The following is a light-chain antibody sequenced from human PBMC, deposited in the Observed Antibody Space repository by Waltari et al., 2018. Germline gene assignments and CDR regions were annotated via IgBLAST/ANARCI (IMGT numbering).Light chain of an antibody. CDR1: SSAVGFYNL. Sequence: QSALTPPASVSGSPGQSITISCTGTSSAVGFYNLVSWYQQHPGKAPELVVYEVISRPSGVSNRFSGSKSGNTASLTISGLQAEDEADYYCCSYAGRNIWVFGGGTKLTVL. CDR2: EVI. J-gene: IGLJ3*02. V-gene: IGLV2-23*02. CDR3: CSYAGRNIWV.